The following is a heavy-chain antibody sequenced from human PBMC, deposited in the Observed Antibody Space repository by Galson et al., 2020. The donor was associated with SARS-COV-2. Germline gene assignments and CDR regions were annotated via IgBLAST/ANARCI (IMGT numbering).Heavy chain of an antibody. CDR3: AGRVAGAGSLHI. J-gene: IGHJ3*02. D-gene: IGHD6-13*01. CDR1: GDSVSSNSAA. V-gene: IGHV6-1*01. Sequence: SQTISLTCAISGDSVSSNSAAWNWIRQSPSRGLEWLGRTYYRSQWSTDYAVSVKSRITINPDTSKNQFSLQLNSVTPEYTAIYYCAGRVAGAGSLHIWGQGTMVIVSS. CDR2: TYYRSQWST.